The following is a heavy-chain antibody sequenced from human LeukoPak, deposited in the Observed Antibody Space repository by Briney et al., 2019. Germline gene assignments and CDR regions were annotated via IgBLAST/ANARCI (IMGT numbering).Heavy chain of an antibody. CDR1: GGSISSSSYY. CDR2: IYHSGST. Sequence: PSETLSLTCTVSGGSISSSSYYWSWVRQPPGKGLEWIGEIYHSGSTNYNPSLKSRVTISVDKSKNQFSLKLSSVTAADTAVYYCARGTHYDILTGSPSYAFDIWGQGTMVTVSS. D-gene: IGHD3-9*01. CDR3: ARGTHYDILTGSPSYAFDI. V-gene: IGHV4-39*07. J-gene: IGHJ3*02.